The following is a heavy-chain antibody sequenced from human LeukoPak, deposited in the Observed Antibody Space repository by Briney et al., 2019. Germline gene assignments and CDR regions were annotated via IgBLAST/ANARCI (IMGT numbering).Heavy chain of an antibody. V-gene: IGHV3-7*03. CDR2: IREERGQE. J-gene: IGHJ5*02. CDR1: GLTVSNHW. CDR3: ASLDTAKQPLANH. Sequence: GSLRLSCVASGLTVSNHWMSWVRQAPGKGLEWVANIREERGQEYYVDSVKGRFTISKNSAKNSLYLQMNTLRVEDTAMYYCASLDTAKQPLANHWGQGTLVTVSS. D-gene: IGHD5-18*01.